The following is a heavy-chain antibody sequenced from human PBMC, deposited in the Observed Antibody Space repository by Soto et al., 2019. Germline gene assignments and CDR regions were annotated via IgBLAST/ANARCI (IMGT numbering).Heavy chain of an antibody. J-gene: IGHJ3*02. CDR2: IIPVIDTA. D-gene: IGHD7-27*01. CDR1: GGTFN. CDR3: ARGSGADAFDI. V-gene: IGHV1-69*06. Sequence: QVQLVQSGAEVKKPGSSVKVSCKVSGGTFNIRWVLQSPGQGLEWMGGIIPVIDTANYARKFQGRVVISADRATNMVYMEMMSLTLEDTAVYYCARGSGADAFDIWDQGTMVTVSS.